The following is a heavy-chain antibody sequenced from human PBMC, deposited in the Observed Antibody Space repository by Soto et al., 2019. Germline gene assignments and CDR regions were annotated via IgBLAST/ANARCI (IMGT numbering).Heavy chain of an antibody. D-gene: IGHD5-18*01. CDR3: ASSRYGYIFYDY. CDR1: GGSISSGDYY. V-gene: IGHV4-30-4*01. Sequence: QVQLQESGPGLVKPSQTLSLTCTVSGGSISSGDYYWSWIRQPPGKGLEWVGYIYYSGSTYYNPSLKSRLTISVDTSKNQFSLRLSSVTAADTAVYYCASSRYGYIFYDYWGQGTLVTVSS. CDR2: IYYSGST. J-gene: IGHJ4*02.